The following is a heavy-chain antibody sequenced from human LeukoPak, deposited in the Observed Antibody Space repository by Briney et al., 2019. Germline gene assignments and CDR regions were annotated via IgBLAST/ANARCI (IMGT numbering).Heavy chain of an antibody. V-gene: IGHV4-61*02. Sequence: SETLSLTCTVSGGSISSGSYYWSWLRQPAGKGLEWIGRIYTSGSTNYNPSLKSRVTISVDTSKNQFSLKLSSVTAADTAVYYCARESYGEDYMDVWGKGTTVTISS. D-gene: IGHD3-10*01. J-gene: IGHJ6*03. CDR1: GGSISSGSYY. CDR3: ARESYGEDYMDV. CDR2: IYTSGST.